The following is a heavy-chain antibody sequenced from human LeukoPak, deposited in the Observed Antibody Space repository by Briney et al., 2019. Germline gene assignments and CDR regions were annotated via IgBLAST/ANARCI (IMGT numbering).Heavy chain of an antibody. CDR2: MNPNSGNT. D-gene: IGHD2-15*01. CDR1: GYTFTSYD. Sequence: ASVKVSCKASGYTFTSYDINWVRQATGQGLEWMGWMNPNSGNTGYGQKFQGRVTMTRNTSISTAYMELSRLRSEDTAVYYRARVSVVVVAGTRDYGMDVWGQGTTVTVSS. CDR3: ARVSVVVVAGTRDYGMDV. V-gene: IGHV1-8*01. J-gene: IGHJ6*02.